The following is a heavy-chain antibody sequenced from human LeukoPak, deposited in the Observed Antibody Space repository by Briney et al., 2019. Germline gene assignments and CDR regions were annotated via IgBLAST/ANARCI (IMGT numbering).Heavy chain of an antibody. CDR1: GYTFTSYD. CDR3: ARGRRYCSSTSCYYYSDY. CDR2: MNPNSGNT. J-gene: IGHJ4*02. Sequence: ASVKVSCKASGYTFTSYDINWVRQATGQGLEWMGWMNPNSGNTGYAQKFQGRVTMTRNTSISTAYMELSSLRSEDTAVYYCARGRRYCSSTSCYYYSDYWGQGTLVTVSS. V-gene: IGHV1-8*01. D-gene: IGHD2-2*01.